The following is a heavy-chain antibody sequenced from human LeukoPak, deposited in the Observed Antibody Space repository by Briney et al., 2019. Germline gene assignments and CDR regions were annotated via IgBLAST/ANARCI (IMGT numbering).Heavy chain of an antibody. CDR3: ARGGDSAFDY. CDR1: GGSISSYY. V-gene: IGHV4-34*01. D-gene: IGHD7-27*01. J-gene: IGHJ4*02. Sequence: SSETLSLTCTVSGGSISSYYWSWIRQPPGKGLEWIGEINHSGSTNYNPSLKSRVTISVDTSKNQFSLKLSSVTAADTAVYYCARGGDSAFDYWGQGTLVTVSS. CDR2: INHSGST.